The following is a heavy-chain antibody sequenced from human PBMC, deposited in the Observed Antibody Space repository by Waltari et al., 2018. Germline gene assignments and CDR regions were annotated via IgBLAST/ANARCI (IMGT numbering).Heavy chain of an antibody. J-gene: IGHJ4*02. V-gene: IGHV3-23*01. CDR1: GLACPTYV. CDR3: AKNTAHEY. CDR2: ISGTGSNT. Sequence: EVQLLEYGGGLVQPGGSPRLACAASGLACPTYVINWFRQAPGKGLEGVSEISGTGSNTCYGDSVKGRFTISRYNSRNAVYLQMNSLRVEDTAVYYCAKNTAHEYWGPGTLVIVSS. D-gene: IGHD2-2*02.